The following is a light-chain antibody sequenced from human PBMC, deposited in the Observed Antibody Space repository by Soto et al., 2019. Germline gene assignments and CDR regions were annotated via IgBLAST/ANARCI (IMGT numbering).Light chain of an antibody. CDR1: QGISSY. V-gene: IGKV1-8*01. CDR3: QQYYSYPWG. CDR2: AAS. Sequence: AIRMTQSPSSLSASTGDRVTITCRASQGISSYLAWYQQKPGKAPKLLIYAASTLQSGVPSRFSGSGSRTDFTLTISCLQSEDFATYYCQQYYSYPWGFGQGTKVEIK. J-gene: IGKJ1*01.